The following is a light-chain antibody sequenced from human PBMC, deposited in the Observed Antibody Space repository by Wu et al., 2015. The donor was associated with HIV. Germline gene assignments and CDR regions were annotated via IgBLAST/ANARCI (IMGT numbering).Light chain of an antibody. CDR1: QSVSRF. V-gene: IGKV3-11*01. CDR2: DTS. CDR3: QQYSTSIT. Sequence: EIVLTQSPATLSLSPGERATLSCRASQSVSRFLAWYQHKPGQAPRVVIYDTSNRATGIPARFSGSGSGTDFTLTISRLEPEDFAVYFCQQYSTSITFGQGTRLEMK. J-gene: IGKJ5*01.